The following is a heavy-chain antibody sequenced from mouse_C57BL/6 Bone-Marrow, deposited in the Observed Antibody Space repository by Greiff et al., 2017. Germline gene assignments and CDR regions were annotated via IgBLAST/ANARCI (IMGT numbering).Heavy chain of an antibody. V-gene: IGHV5-4*01. CDR1: GFTFSSYA. J-gene: IGHJ3*01. CDR2: ISDGGRDT. Sequence: EVHLVESGGGLVKPGGSLKLSCAASGFTFSSYAMSWVRQTPEKRLEWVATISDGGRDTYYPDNVKGRFTISRDNAKNNLYLQMSHLKSEDTAMYDCARNLFDYWGQGTLVTVSA. CDR3: ARNLFDY.